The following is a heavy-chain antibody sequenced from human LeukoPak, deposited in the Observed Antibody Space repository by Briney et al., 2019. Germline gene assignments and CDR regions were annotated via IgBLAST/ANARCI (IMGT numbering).Heavy chain of an antibody. V-gene: IGHV3-53*01. D-gene: IGHD1-26*01. CDR2: IYSGGST. CDR3: ARGHVGDDWSCFDF. Sequence: GGSLRLSCAASGFTVSSNYMSWVRQAPGQGLDWVSVIYSGGSTYYADSVKGRFTISRDSSKNTLYLQMNSLRAEDTAVYYCARGHVGDDWSCFDFWGQGTLVTVSS. CDR1: GFTVSSNY. J-gene: IGHJ4*02.